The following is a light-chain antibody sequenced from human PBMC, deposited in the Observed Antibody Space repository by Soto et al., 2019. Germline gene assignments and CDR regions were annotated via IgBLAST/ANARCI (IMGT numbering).Light chain of an antibody. CDR2: DAS. CDR1: QNIRNL. J-gene: IGKJ5*01. Sequence: DIQLTQSPSTLSAAVGDSVTITCRASQNIRNLLAWYQQKPGKAPKTLIFDASTLKTGVPSRFGGSGSGAEFNFTITGLQPDDFATYFCQQYYTYSTLGQGTRLEI. V-gene: IGKV1-5*01. CDR3: QQYYTYST.